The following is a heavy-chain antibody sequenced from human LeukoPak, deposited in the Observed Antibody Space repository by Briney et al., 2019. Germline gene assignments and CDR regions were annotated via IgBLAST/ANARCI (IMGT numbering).Heavy chain of an antibody. CDR3: ARDRSGDFWSGYQYYFDY. Sequence: ASVKVSCKASGYTFTSYGISWVRQAPGQGLEWMGRISAYNGNTNYAQKLQGRVTMTTDTSTSTAYMELRSLRSDDTAVYYCARDRSGDFWSGYQYYFDYWGQGTLVTVSS. D-gene: IGHD3-3*01. CDR1: GYTFTSYG. CDR2: ISAYNGNT. V-gene: IGHV1-18*01. J-gene: IGHJ4*02.